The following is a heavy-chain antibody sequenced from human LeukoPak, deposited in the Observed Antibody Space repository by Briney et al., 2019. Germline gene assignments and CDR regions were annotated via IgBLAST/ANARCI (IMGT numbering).Heavy chain of an antibody. CDR2: ISGSGGST. J-gene: IGHJ4*02. CDR3: AKDTTITLSPVLDY. V-gene: IGHV3-23*01. Sequence: GGSLRLSCAASGFTFSSYAMRWVRQAPGNGLEWVSAISGSGGSTYYADSVKGRFTISRDNSKNTLYLQMNSLRAEDTAVYYCAKDTTITLSPVLDYWGQGTLVTVSS. D-gene: IGHD3-9*01. CDR1: GFTFSSYA.